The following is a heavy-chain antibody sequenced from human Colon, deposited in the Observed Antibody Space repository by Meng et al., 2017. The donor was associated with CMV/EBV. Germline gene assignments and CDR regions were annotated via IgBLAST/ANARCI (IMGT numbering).Heavy chain of an antibody. CDR1: GFTFMNDE. V-gene: IGHV3-48*03. CDR2: ISSSGSTR. CDR3: ANVDYNYYYAMDV. J-gene: IGHJ6*02. D-gene: IGHD3-10*01. Sequence: GESLKISCVGSGFTFMNDEMNWVRQAPGKGLEWVAYISSSGSTRLYADSVKGRFTVSRDNAKNSVYLQMSSLRVKDTAIYYCANVDYNYYYAMDVWGLGTTVTVSS.